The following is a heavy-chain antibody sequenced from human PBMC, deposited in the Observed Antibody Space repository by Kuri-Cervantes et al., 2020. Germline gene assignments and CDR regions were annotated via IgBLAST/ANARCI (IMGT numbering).Heavy chain of an antibody. D-gene: IGHD3-16*02. CDR1: GFTVSSNY. V-gene: IGHV3-66*01. CDR2: IYSGGST. Sequence: GGSLRLTCAASGFTVSSNYMSWVRQAPGKGLEWVSVIYSGGSTYYADSVKGRFTISRDNSKNTLYLQMNSLRAEDTAVYYCARDPASPGVIVLDYWGQGTLVTVSS. CDR3: ARDPASPGVIVLDY. J-gene: IGHJ4*02.